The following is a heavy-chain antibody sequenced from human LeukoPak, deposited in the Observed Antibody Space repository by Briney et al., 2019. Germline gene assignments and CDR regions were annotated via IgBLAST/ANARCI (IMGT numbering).Heavy chain of an antibody. Sequence: GESLKISCKGSGYSFTSYRIGWVRQMPGKGLEWMGIIYPGDSDTRYSPSFQGQVTISADKSISTAYLQWSSLKASDTAMYYCARHKGEGYSSSSLSRYYYYYMDVWGKGTTVTVSS. CDR2: IYPGDSDT. V-gene: IGHV5-51*01. J-gene: IGHJ6*03. CDR3: ARHKGEGYSSSSLSRYYYYYMDV. D-gene: IGHD6-6*01. CDR1: GYSFTSYR.